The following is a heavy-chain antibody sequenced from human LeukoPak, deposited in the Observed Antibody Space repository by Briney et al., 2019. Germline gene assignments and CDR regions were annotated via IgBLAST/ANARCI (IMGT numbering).Heavy chain of an antibody. CDR2: IAYDGSRA. CDR1: GFTFGGYG. J-gene: IGHJ4*02. V-gene: IGHV3-33*01. D-gene: IGHD1-14*01. Sequence: GGSLRLSCAGSGFTFGGYGMHWFRQTSGKGLEWVAVIAYDGSRAFYADSVKGRSTISRDNSKNTMSVQMDDLRAEDTAVYYCTRYNNDHFDYWGQGTLVTVSS. CDR3: TRYNNDHFDY.